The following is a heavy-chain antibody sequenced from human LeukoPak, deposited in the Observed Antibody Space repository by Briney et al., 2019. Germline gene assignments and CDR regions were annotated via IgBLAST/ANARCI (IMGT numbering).Heavy chain of an antibody. CDR2: INHSGST. D-gene: IGHD4-11*01. V-gene: IGHV4-34*01. CDR1: GGSFSGYY. CDR3: AGARLLTTVPAAKAGDWFDP. Sequence: SETLSLTCAVYGGSFSGYYWSWIRQPPGKGLEWIGEINHSGSTNYNPSLTSRVTISVDTSKNQFSLKLSSVTAADTAVYYCAGARLLTTVPAAKAGDWFDPWGHGTLVTVSS. J-gene: IGHJ5*02.